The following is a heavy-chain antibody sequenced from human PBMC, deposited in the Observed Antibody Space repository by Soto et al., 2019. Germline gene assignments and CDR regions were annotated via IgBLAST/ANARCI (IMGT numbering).Heavy chain of an antibody. J-gene: IGHJ3*01. CDR3: ARGPTVGDF. CDR1: GYSFTSYG. V-gene: IGHV1-18*01. CDR2: TYKSNT. Sequence: ASVKVSCKAAGYSFTSYGITWVRQAPGQGLEWMGGTYKSNTNYAQKVRGRVTMTTETSTSTAYMELRSLTSDDTAVYYCARGPTVGDFWGQGTLVTVSS. D-gene: IGHD3-16*01.